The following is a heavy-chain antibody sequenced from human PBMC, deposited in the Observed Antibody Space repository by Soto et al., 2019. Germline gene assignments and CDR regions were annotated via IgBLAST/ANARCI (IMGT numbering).Heavy chain of an antibody. J-gene: IGHJ6*02. Sequence: GGSLRLSCAASGFTFSSYAMHWVRQAPGKGLEWVAVISYNGSNKYYADSVKGRFTISRDNSKNTLYLQMNSLRAEDTAVYYCATRGYYYDSSGYSSYDYGMDVWGQGTTVTVSS. D-gene: IGHD3-22*01. CDR3: ATRGYYYDSSGYSSYDYGMDV. V-gene: IGHV3-30-3*01. CDR1: GFTFSSYA. CDR2: ISYNGSNK.